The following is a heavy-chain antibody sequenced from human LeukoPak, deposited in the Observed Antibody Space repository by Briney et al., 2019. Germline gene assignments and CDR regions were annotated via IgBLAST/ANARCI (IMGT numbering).Heavy chain of an antibody. CDR1: GVSISSGNYY. Sequence: SETLSLTCTVSGVSISSGNYYWSWIRQPAGKGLEWTGRVHTSGSTNYNPSLKSRVTISIDTSKNQFSLKLTSVTAADTAVYYCARDGYYFDRSGFFWGQGALVTVSS. V-gene: IGHV4-61*02. CDR2: VHTSGST. CDR3: ARDGYYFDRSGFF. J-gene: IGHJ4*02. D-gene: IGHD3-22*01.